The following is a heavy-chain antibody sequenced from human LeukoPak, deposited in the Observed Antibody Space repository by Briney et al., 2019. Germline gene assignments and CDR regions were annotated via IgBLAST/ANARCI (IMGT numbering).Heavy chain of an antibody. CDR3: ARTESPSGSPFDY. Sequence: SETLSLTCTVSGGSINNYYWSWIRQPPGKGLEWIGYIYYSGSTNYNPSLKSRVTISVDTSKNQFSLKLSSVTAADTAVYYCARTESPSGSPFDYWGQGTLVTVSS. CDR1: GGSINNYY. CDR2: IYYSGST. J-gene: IGHJ4*02. D-gene: IGHD1-26*01. V-gene: IGHV4-59*01.